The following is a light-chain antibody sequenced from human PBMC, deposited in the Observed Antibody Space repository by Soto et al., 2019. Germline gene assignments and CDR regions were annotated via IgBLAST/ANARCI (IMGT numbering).Light chain of an antibody. V-gene: IGLV1-40*01. CDR2: GNS. Sequence: QPVLTQPPSVSGAPGQRVTISCTGSSSNIGAGYDVHWYQQLPGTAPKLLIYGNSNRPSGVPDRFSGSKSGTSASLAITGLQAEDAADYYCQSYDSSLCGSRVFGGGTKVTVL. CDR3: QSYDSSLCGSRV. J-gene: IGLJ3*02. CDR1: SSNIGAGYD.